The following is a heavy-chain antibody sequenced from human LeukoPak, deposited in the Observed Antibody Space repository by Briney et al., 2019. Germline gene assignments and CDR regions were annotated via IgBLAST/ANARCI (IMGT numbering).Heavy chain of an antibody. J-gene: IGHJ6*03. CDR3: ARSSSYYMDV. CDR2: INLSGGST. V-gene: IGHV1-46*01. D-gene: IGHD6-6*01. CDR1: GYTFTSYY. Sequence: ASVKVSCKASGYTFTSYYIHWVRQAPGQGLEWMGIINLSGGSTSYAQKFQGRVTITRNTSISAAYMELSSLRSEDTAVYYCARSSSYYMDVWGKGTTVTVSS.